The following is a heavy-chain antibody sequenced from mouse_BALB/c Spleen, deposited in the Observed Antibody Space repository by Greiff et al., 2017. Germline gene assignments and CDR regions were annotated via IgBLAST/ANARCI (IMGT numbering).Heavy chain of an antibody. V-gene: IGHV1S81*02. CDR3: TREGGLDYGRRAWFAY. CDR1: GYTFTSYY. Sequence: QVQLQQSGAELVKPGASVKLSCKASGYTFTSYYMYWVKQRPGQGLEWIGEINPSNGGTNFNEKFKSKATLTVDKSSSTAYMQLSSLTSEDSAVYYWTREGGLDYGRRAWFAYWGQGALVTGSA. J-gene: IGHJ3*01. D-gene: IGHD2-4*01. CDR2: INPSNGGT.